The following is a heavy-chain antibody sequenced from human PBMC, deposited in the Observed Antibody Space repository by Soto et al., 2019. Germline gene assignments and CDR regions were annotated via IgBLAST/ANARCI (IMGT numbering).Heavy chain of an antibody. Sequence: SETLSLTCTVSGGSMSGYHWSWVRQPAGKGLEWIGRVHSTGSTDYNPSVESRITVSLDTSKKQFSLKLRSVTAADTALYFCARDSVSLTLFDYWGQGTLVTVSS. J-gene: IGHJ4*02. CDR2: VHSTGST. CDR1: GGSMSGYH. D-gene: IGHD3-10*01. V-gene: IGHV4-4*07. CDR3: ARDSVSLTLFDY.